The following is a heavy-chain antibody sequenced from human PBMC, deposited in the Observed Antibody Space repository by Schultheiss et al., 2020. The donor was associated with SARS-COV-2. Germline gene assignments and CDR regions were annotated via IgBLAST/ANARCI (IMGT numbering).Heavy chain of an antibody. D-gene: IGHD2-15*01. CDR3: AKPREVAATVDAFDI. J-gene: IGHJ3*02. V-gene: IGHV3-21*05. Sequence: GGSLRLSCAASGLRFSSNDMHWVRQAQGKGLEWVSYISSSSSYTNYADSVKGRFTISRDNAKNSLYLQMNSLRTEDTALYYCAKPREVAATVDAFDIWGQGTMVTVSS. CDR2: ISSSSSYT. CDR1: GLRFSSND.